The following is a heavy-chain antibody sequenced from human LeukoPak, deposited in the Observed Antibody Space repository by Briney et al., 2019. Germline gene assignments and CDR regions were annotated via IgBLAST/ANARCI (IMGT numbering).Heavy chain of an antibody. CDR1: GYTFTGYY. CDR3: AGAPTGNYDILTGYYTGAFDI. CDR2: INPNSGGT. V-gene: IGHV1-2*02. Sequence: ASVKVSCKASGYTFTGYYMHWVRQAPGQGLEWMGWINPNSGGTNYAQKFQGRVTMTRDTSISTAYMELSRLGSDDTAVYYCAGAPTGNYDILTGYYTGAFDIWGQGTMVTVSS. J-gene: IGHJ3*02. D-gene: IGHD3-9*01.